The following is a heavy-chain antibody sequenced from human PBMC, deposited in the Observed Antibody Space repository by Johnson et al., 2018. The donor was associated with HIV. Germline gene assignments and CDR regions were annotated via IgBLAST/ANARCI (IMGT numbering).Heavy chain of an antibody. CDR1: GFTFSSYA. V-gene: IGHV3-30-3*01. CDR2: ISYDGSNK. J-gene: IGHJ3*02. Sequence: QVQLVESGGGVVQPGRSLSLSCAASGFTFSSYAMHWVRQAPGKGLEWVAVISYDGSNKYYAVSVKGRFTISRENAKNSLYLQMNSLRAEDTAVYYCARGTWLIPGAFDIWGQGTMVTVSS. D-gene: IGHD6-19*01. CDR3: ARGTWLIPGAFDI.